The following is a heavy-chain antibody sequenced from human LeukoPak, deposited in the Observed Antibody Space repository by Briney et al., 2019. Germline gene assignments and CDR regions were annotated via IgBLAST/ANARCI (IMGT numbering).Heavy chain of an antibody. CDR2: ISGSGGST. Sequence: SGGSLRLSCAASGFTFSSYAMSWVRQAPGKGLEWVSAISGSGGSTYYADSVKGRFTISRDNSKNTLYLQMNSLRAEDTAVYYCAKGYFDWLSPDYWGQGILVTVSS. J-gene: IGHJ4*02. CDR1: GFTFSSYA. V-gene: IGHV3-23*01. D-gene: IGHD3-9*01. CDR3: AKGYFDWLSPDY.